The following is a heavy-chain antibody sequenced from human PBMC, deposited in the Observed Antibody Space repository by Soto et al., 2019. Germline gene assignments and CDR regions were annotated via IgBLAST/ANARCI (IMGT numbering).Heavy chain of an antibody. V-gene: IGHV3-30*03. CDR2: ISYDGSNK. D-gene: IGHD6-13*01. J-gene: IGHJ3*02. CDR1: GFTFSSYG. CDR3: ARDTVGSRFVDI. Sequence: HPGGSLKLSCAASGFTFSSYGMHLVRQAPGKGLEWVAVISYDGSNKYCADSVKGRFTVSRDNAKNSLYLQMSSLRAEDTAVYYCARDTVGSRFVDIWGQGTMVNVS.